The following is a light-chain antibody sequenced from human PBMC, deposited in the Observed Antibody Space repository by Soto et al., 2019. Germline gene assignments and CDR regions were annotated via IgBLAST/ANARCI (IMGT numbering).Light chain of an antibody. Sequence: QSALTQPPSASGSPGQSVTISCTGTSSDVGGYNYVSWYQQHPGKAPKLMIYEVSKRPSGVPDRFSGSKSGNTASLTVSGLQAEDEAAYYCFSYTTSSAPYVFGTGTKLTVL. J-gene: IGLJ1*01. V-gene: IGLV2-8*01. CDR1: SSDVGGYNY. CDR2: EVS. CDR3: FSYTTSSAPYV.